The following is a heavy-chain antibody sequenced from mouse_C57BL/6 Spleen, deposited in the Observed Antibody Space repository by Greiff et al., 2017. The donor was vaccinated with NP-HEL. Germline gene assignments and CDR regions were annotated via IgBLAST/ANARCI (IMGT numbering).Heavy chain of an antibody. V-gene: IGHV5-17*01. CDR3: ARNGFPTVVAHYYAMDY. Sequence: EVKLVESGGGLVKPGGSLKLSCAASGFPFSDYGLPLFRHSPSPFLDWVAYISSGSSTIYYADTVKGRFTISRDNAKNTLFLQMTSLRSEDTAMYYCARNGFPTVVAHYYAMDYWGQGTSVTVSS. CDR1: GFPFSDYG. J-gene: IGHJ4*01. D-gene: IGHD1-1*01. CDR2: ISSGSSTI.